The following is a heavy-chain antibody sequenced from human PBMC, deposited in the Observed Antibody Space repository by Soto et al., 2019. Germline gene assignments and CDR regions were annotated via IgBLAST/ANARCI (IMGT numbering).Heavy chain of an antibody. D-gene: IGHD6-19*01. CDR1: GGCMSSSRYY. Sequence: PSETLSLTCTVSGGCMSSSRYYWGWIRQPPGKGLEWIGYIYHSGSTYYNPSLTSRVTISVDRSKNQFSLKLSYVTAADTAVYDCARDRWGSGWYGGTNSPGYFDYWGQGTLVTVSS. V-gene: IGHV4-30-2*01. CDR2: IYHSGST. CDR3: ARDRWGSGWYGGTNSPGYFDY. J-gene: IGHJ4*02.